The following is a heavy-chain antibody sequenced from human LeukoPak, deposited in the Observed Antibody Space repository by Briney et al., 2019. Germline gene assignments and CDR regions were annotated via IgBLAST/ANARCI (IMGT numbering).Heavy chain of an antibody. Sequence: GESLKISCKGSGYSFTSYWIGWVRQMPGKGLEWMGIIYPGDSDTRYSPSFQGQVTFSADKSITTAYLQWSSLKASDTAMYYCATQGPYYYDRSGQGAFDIWGQGTMVTVSS. CDR2: IYPGDSDT. V-gene: IGHV5-51*01. CDR3: ATQGPYYYDRSGQGAFDI. J-gene: IGHJ3*02. CDR1: GYSFTSYW. D-gene: IGHD3-22*01.